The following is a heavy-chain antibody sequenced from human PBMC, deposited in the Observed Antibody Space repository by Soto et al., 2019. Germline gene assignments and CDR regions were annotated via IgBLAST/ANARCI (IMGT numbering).Heavy chain of an antibody. CDR2: IFYSGST. CDR1: GDCVSSSYYY. D-gene: IGHD6-13*01. J-gene: IGHJ6*02. CDR3: ARRGSSRQIYHYGMDV. V-gene: IGHV4-39*01. Sequence: QVQLQESGPGLVKPSETLSLTCTVSGDCVSSSYYYWGWIRQPPGKGLEWIGSIFYSGSTYYNPSLKSRVTISVDTSKNQFSLKLSSVTAADTAVYYCARRGSSRQIYHYGMDVWGQGPTVTLSS.